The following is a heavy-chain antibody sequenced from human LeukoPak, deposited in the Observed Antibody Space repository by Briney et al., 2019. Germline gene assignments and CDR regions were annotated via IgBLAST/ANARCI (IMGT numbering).Heavy chain of an antibody. V-gene: IGHV3-23*01. CDR2: ISGSGGDT. CDR1: GFTFSSYA. D-gene: IGHD1-26*01. CDR3: AKEISVIVRATFGY. Sequence: GGSLILSCAASGFTFSSYAMSWVRQAPGKGLEWVSVISGSGGDTYYADSVKGRFTISRDNSKNTLYLQMNSLRAEDTAVYYCAKEISVIVRATFGYWGQGTLVTVSS. J-gene: IGHJ4*02.